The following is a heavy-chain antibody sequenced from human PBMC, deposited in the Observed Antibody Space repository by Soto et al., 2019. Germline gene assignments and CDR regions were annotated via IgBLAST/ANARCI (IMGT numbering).Heavy chain of an antibody. J-gene: IGHJ5*02. Sequence: QVQFIQSGAEVKKPGASVRVSCKASGYTFTNYAMHWVRQAPGQSLEWMGWISTGDGDTRYSQKFQGRVSITRETYASTVYMDLSSLRSEDTAVYYCAREVRSAGEDRWGQGTLVSVSS. D-gene: IGHD6-19*01. CDR2: ISTGDGDT. CDR1: GYTFTNYA. CDR3: AREVRSAGEDR. V-gene: IGHV1-3*04.